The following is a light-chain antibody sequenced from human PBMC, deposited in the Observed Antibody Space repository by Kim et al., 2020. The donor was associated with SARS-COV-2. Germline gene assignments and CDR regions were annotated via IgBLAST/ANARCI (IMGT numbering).Light chain of an antibody. Sequence: VSPGERATPSGRASQSVSSNLAWYQQKPGQAPRLLIYGASTRATGIPARFSGSGSGTEFTLTISSLQSEDFAVYYCQQYNNWPPTFGQGTKVDIK. CDR1: QSVSSN. CDR2: GAS. V-gene: IGKV3-15*01. J-gene: IGKJ1*01. CDR3: QQYNNWPPT.